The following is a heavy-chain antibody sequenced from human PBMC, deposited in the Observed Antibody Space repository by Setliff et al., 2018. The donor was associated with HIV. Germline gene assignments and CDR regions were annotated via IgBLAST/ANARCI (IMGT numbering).Heavy chain of an antibody. D-gene: IGHD2-2*01. CDR2: ISGSGGST. CDR3: ASAIVVVPAAIQRVDY. V-gene: IGHV3-23*01. CDR1: GFTFSSHA. Sequence: GGSLRLSCAASGFTFSSHAMSWVRQAPGKGLEWVSAISGSGGSTYYADSVKGRFTISRDNSKNTLYLQMNSLRAEDTAVYYCASAIVVVPAAIQRVDYWGQGTLVTVSS. J-gene: IGHJ4*02.